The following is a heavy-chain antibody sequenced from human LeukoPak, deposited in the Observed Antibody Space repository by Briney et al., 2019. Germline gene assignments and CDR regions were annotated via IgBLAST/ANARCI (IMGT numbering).Heavy chain of an antibody. J-gene: IGHJ4*02. V-gene: IGHV3-33*01. D-gene: IGHD1-26*01. CDR3: ARDFSGSWGVSY. Sequence: PGGSLRLSCEASGFTFSSYGMHWVRQAPGKGLEWVALIWYDGSNKYYADSVQGRFTISRDNSKNPLYLQMNSLRAEDTAVYYCARDFSGSWGVSYWGQGTLVTVSS. CDR2: IWYDGSNK. CDR1: GFTFSSYG.